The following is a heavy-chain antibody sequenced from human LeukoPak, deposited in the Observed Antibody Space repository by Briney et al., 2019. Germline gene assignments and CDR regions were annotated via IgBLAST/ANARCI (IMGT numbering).Heavy chain of an antibody. D-gene: IGHD3-10*01. V-gene: IGHV4-59*08. J-gene: IGHJ4*02. Sequence: SETLSLTCTVSGDSISSYYWSWTRQPPGKGLEWIGYIYYSGSTNYNPSLKSRVTISVDTSKNQFSLKLSSVTAADTGVYYCARHYPYGSGSYSPFYFDYWGQGTLVTVSS. CDR2: IYYSGST. CDR1: GDSISSYY. CDR3: ARHYPYGSGSYSPFYFDY.